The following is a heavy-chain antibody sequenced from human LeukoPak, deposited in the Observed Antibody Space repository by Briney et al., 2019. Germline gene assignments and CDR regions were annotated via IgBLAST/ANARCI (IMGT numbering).Heavy chain of an antibody. V-gene: IGHV4-59*08. CDR1: GGSISSYY. CDR2: IYYSGST. D-gene: IGHD3-10*01. CDR3: ARQGSRGPYYGMDV. J-gene: IGHJ6*02. Sequence: KTSETLSLTCTVSGGSISSYYWSWIRQPPGKGLEWIGYIYYSGSTNYNPSLKSRVTISVDTSKNQFSLKLSSVTAADTAVYYCARQGSRGPYYGMDVWGQGTTVTVSS.